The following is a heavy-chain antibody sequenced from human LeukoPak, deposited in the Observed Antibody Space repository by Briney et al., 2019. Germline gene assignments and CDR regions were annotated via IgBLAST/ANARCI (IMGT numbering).Heavy chain of an antibody. CDR2: IKQDGSEK. D-gene: IGHD1-26*01. CDR3: ARAYPGKGHDQ. CDR1: GFTFSRFW. Sequence: GGSLRLSCAGSGFTFSRFWISWVRQAPGKGLECVANIKQDGSEKYYVASVKGRFTISRDNAKNSLYLQMNSLRAEDTAVYYCARAYPGKGHDQWGQGTLVTVSS. J-gene: IGHJ4*02. V-gene: IGHV3-7*05.